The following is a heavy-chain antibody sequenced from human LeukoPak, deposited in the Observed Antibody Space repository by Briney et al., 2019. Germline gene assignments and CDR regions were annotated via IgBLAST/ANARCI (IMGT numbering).Heavy chain of an antibody. Sequence: PGRSLRLSCAASGFTFSSYGMHWVRQAPGKGLEWVAVISYDGSNKYYADSVKGLFTISRDNSKNALYLQMNSLRAEDTAVYYCAKDGSSGWSYYYYGMDVWGQGTTVTVSS. CDR3: AKDGSSGWSYYYYGMDV. V-gene: IGHV3-30*18. J-gene: IGHJ6*02. D-gene: IGHD6-19*01. CDR2: ISYDGSNK. CDR1: GFTFSSYG.